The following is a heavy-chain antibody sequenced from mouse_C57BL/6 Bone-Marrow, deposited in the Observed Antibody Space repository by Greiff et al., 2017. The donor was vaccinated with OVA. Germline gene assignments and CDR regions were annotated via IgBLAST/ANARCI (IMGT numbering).Heavy chain of an antibody. CDR1: GFTFSDYY. J-gene: IGHJ2*01. CDR3: ARDRGGTCDY. Sequence: DVKLVESEGGLVQPGSSMKLSCTASGFTFSDYYMAWVRQVPEKGLEWVANINYDGSSTYYLDSLKSRFIISRDNAKNILYLQMSSLKSEDTATYYCARDRGGTCDYWGQGTTLTVSS. CDR2: INYDGSST. D-gene: IGHD4-1*01. V-gene: IGHV5-16*01.